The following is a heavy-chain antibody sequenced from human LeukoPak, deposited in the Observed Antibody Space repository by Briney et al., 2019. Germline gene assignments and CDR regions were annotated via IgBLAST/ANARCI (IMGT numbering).Heavy chain of an antibody. Sequence: GGSLGLSCAASGFTFNNYWMSWVRQAPGKGLEWVAKIKQDGIEQYYVDSVKGRFTISRDNAKNSLFLQMNSLRAEDTAVYYCARDPAAVDYFDYWGQGTLVTVSS. V-gene: IGHV3-7*01. D-gene: IGHD6-13*01. CDR2: IKQDGIEQ. CDR3: ARDPAAVDYFDY. J-gene: IGHJ4*02. CDR1: GFTFNNYW.